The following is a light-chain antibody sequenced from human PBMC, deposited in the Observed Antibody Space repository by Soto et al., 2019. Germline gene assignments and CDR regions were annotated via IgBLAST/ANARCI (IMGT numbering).Light chain of an antibody. CDR1: QGIGTS. CDR3: QQYNNWLLWT. J-gene: IGKJ1*01. Sequence: IRMYIPPSSQALYKRDRVIITCRPSQGIGTSLAWYQQKPGTVPKLLIHTASTRATGIPARFSGSGSGTEFTLTISSLHTEDYAVYYCQQYNNWLLWTLGQ. V-gene: IGKV1-NL1*01. CDR2: TAS.